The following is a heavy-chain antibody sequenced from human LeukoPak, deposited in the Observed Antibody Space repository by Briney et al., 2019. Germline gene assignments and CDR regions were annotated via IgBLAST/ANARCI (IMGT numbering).Heavy chain of an antibody. V-gene: IGHV4-61*02. D-gene: IGHD5-24*01. CDR3: TRQQWLQFDALNI. CDR2: IYTSGST. Sequence: PSQTLSLTCTVSGGSISSGSYYWSWIRQPAGKGLEWIGRIYTSGSTNYNPSLKSRVTISVDTSKNQSSLKLSSVTAADTAVYYCTRQQWLQFDALNIWGQGTMVTVSS. J-gene: IGHJ3*02. CDR1: GGSISSGSYY.